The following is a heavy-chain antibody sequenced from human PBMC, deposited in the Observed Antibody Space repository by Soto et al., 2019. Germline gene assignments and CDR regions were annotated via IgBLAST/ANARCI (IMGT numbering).Heavy chain of an antibody. J-gene: IGHJ5*01. CDR2: ISPYNGNT. Sequence: GASVKVSSKASGYTFTSYGISSVRQAPGQGREWMGWISPYNGNTNYAQKLKGRVTMTTDTSTSTAYMELNSLRVEDTAIYYCARGRLVVPPFASWGRGTLVTVSS. V-gene: IGHV1-18*01. D-gene: IGHD2-21*01. CDR1: GYTFTSYG. CDR3: ARGRLVVPPFAS.